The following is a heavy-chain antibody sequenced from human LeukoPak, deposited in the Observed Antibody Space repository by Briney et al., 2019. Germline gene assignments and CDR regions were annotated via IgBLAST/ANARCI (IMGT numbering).Heavy chain of an antibody. CDR2: INPNSGGT. J-gene: IGHJ6*03. V-gene: IGHV1-2*02. D-gene: IGHD2-2*03. CDR1: GYTFTGYY. CDR3: ARSRGYCSSTNCSYYYYMDV. Sequence: ASVKVSCKASGYTFTGYYMHWVRQAPGQGLEWMGWINPNSGGTNYAQKFQGRVTMTRDTSISTAYMELSRLRSDDTAVYYCARSRGYCSSTNCSYYYYMDVWGKGTTVTVSS.